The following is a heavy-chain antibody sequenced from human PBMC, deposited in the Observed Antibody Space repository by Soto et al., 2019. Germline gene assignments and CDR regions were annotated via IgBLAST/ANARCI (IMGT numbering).Heavy chain of an antibody. CDR1: GFTVSGMY. J-gene: IGHJ4*02. Sequence: EVQLVESGGGLVQPGGSLRLSCVVSGFTVSGMYMSWVRQAPGKGLEWVSLLYSDDSTYYADSVKGRLTISRDNSKNTLFLQMNSLTAEATAVYYCARVDTLTAAVDYWGQGTLITVSS. CDR2: LYSDDST. CDR3: ARVDTLTAAVDY. D-gene: IGHD6-13*01. V-gene: IGHV3-66*01.